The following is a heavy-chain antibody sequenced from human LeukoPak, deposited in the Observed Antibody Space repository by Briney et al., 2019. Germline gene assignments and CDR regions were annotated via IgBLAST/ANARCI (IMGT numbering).Heavy chain of an antibody. J-gene: IGHJ4*02. V-gene: IGHV3-23*01. D-gene: IGHD2-15*01. CDR1: GFTFSSYA. CDR3: AKEVVVDYYFDY. CDR2: ISGSGGST. Sequence: SGGSLRLSCAASGFTFSSYAMSWARRAPGKGLEWVSAISGSGGSTYYADSVKGRFTISRDNSKNTLYLQMNSLRAEDTAVYYCAKEVVVDYYFDYWGQGTLVAVSS.